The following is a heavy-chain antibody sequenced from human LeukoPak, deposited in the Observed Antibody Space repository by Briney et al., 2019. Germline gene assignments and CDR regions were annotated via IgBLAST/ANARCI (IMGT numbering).Heavy chain of an antibody. V-gene: IGHV3-7*01. D-gene: IGHD3-16*01. CDR3: ATGGGQFDY. CDR1: GFTFSNNW. J-gene: IGHJ4*01. CDR2: VKKDASEK. Sequence: GGSLRLSCAASGFTFSNNWMTWVRQAPGKGLEWVASVKKDASEKYYVDSVKGRFTISRDNAKNSLYLQMNSLRVEDTAVYYCATGGGQFDYWGQGTLVTVSS.